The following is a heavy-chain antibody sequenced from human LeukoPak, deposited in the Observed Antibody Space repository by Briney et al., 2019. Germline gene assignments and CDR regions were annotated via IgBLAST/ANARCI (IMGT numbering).Heavy chain of an antibody. D-gene: IGHD1-7*01. V-gene: IGHV3-33*01. CDR2: IWYDGSNK. CDR3: ARDGLELRVFIYFQH. J-gene: IGHJ1*01. Sequence: AGRSLRLSCAASGFTFSSYGMHWVRQAPGKGLEWVAVIWYDGSNKFYADSAKGRFTISRDNSKNTLYLQMNSLRAEDTAVYYCARDGLELRVFIYFQHWGQGTLVTVSS. CDR1: GFTFSSYG.